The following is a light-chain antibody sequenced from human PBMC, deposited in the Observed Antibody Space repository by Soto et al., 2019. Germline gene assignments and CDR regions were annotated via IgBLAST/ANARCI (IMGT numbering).Light chain of an antibody. V-gene: IGLV1-51*01. CDR1: SSNVGNNY. CDR2: DNN. CDR3: GAWDSSLSAVV. J-gene: IGLJ2*01. Sequence: QSVLTQPPSVSAAPGQTVTISCSGSSSNVGNNYVSWYQQLPETAPKLLIYDNNKRPSGIPDRFSGSKSGTSATLGITGLQTGDEADYYCGAWDSSLSAVVFGGGTKLTVL.